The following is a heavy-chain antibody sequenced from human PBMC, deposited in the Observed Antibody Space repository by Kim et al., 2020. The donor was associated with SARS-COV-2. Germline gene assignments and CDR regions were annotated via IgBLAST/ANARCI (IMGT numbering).Heavy chain of an antibody. CDR2: TYYRSKWYN. V-gene: IGHV6-1*01. CDR1: GDSVSSNSAA. J-gene: IGHJ6*02. D-gene: IGHD6-13*01. Sequence: SQTLSLTCAISGDSVSSNSAAWNWIRQSPSRGLEWLGRTYYRSKWYNDYAVSVKSRITINPDTSKNQFSLQLNSVTPEDTAVYYCARVGSSSQGDYYYGMDVCGQGTTVTVSS. CDR3: ARVGSSSQGDYYYGMDV.